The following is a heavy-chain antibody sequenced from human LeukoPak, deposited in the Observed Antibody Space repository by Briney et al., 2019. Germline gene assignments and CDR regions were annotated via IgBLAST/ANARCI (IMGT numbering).Heavy chain of an antibody. CDR2: ISSSSSYT. CDR3: ARASSSWYGYYFDY. CDR1: GFTFRDYL. Sequence: GGSLRLPCAPSGFTFRDYLMSWIHQPPGKGLDGVSYISSSSSYTNYADSVKGRFTISRDNAKNSLYLQMNSLRAEDTAVYYCARASSSWYGYYFDYWGQGTLVTVSS. V-gene: IGHV3-11*06. J-gene: IGHJ4*02. D-gene: IGHD6-13*01.